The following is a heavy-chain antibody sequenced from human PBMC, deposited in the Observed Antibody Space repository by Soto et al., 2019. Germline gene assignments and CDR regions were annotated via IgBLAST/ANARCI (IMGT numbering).Heavy chain of an antibody. CDR2: IYYSGIT. CDR1: GGSISSYY. CDR3: ARASGGWGRGVWFGELLTYYFDY. V-gene: IGHV4-59*01. Sequence: QVQLQESGPGLVKPSETLSLTCTVSGGSISSYYWSWIRQPPGKGLEWIGYIYYSGITNYNPSLKSRVTISVDTSKNQFSLKLSSVTAADTAVYYCARASGGWGRGVWFGELLTYYFDYWGQGTLVTVSS. J-gene: IGHJ4*02. D-gene: IGHD3-10*01.